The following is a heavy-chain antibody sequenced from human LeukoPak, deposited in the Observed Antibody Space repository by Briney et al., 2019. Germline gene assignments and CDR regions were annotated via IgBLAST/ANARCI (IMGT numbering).Heavy chain of an antibody. D-gene: IGHD2-15*01. Sequence: ASVKVSCKAAGYTFNEYYMFWVRQAPGQGLEWMGRINPNSGGTNYAQKFQGRVTMTRDTSISPAYMELSRLRSDDTAVYYCARGYCSGGSCYSVENWFDPCGQGTLVTVSS. J-gene: IGHJ5*02. CDR1: GYTFNEYY. CDR2: INPNSGGT. CDR3: ARGYCSGGSCYSVENWFDP. V-gene: IGHV1-2*06.